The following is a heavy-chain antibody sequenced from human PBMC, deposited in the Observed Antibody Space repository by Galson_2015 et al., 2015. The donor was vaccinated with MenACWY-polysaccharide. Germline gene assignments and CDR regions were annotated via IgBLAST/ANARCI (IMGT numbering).Heavy chain of an antibody. Sequence: SLRLSCEASGFTLSTYTMTWVRQAPGKGLEWVSSVSSGSGTIYYAESVKGRFTISRDNAQSSLYLQLNSLRDEDTAVYYCARVAYSSRTFDSWGQGTLVTVSS. CDR2: VSSGSGTI. CDR3: ARVAYSSRTFDS. J-gene: IGHJ4*02. CDR1: GFTLSTYT. D-gene: IGHD4-11*01. V-gene: IGHV3-48*02.